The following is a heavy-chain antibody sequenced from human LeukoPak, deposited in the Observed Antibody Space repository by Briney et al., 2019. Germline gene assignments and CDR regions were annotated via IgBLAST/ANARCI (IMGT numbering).Heavy chain of an antibody. CDR1: GGSISNGDHY. V-gene: IGHV4-31*03. CDR2: IYYSGST. D-gene: IGHD3-10*01. CDR3: ARSAKTYYYGSGSYYDWFDP. Sequence: PSETLSLTCTVSGGSISNGDHYWSWIRQHPGKGLEWIGHIYYSGSTYYNPSLKSRGIISVETSKNQFSLKLSSVTAADTAVYYCARSAKTYYYGSGSYYDWFDPWGQGTLVTVSS. J-gene: IGHJ5*02.